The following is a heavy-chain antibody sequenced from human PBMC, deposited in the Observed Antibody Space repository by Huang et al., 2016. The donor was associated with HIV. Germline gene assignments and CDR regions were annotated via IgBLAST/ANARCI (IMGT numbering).Heavy chain of an antibody. CDR1: GGSFKISG. CDR2: SRPMLWRA. Sequence: QVHLVQSGAEVKKPGSSVRVSCTASGGSFKISGISWVRQAPGQGLEWLGGSRPMLWRANYAQKMSDRVTITARESTTTVYMDLTSLRPEDTAVYYCASGASYEIWTPYYSGWHYSMDVWGEGTTVTVSS. V-gene: IGHV1-69*13. D-gene: IGHD3-9*01. J-gene: IGHJ6*03. CDR3: ASGASYEIWTPYYSGWHYSMDV.